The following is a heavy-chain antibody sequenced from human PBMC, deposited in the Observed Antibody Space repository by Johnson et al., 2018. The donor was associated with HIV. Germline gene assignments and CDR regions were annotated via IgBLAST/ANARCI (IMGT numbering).Heavy chain of an antibody. CDR2: ISYDGSNK. J-gene: IGHJ3*02. D-gene: IGHD3-10*01. V-gene: IGHV3-30-3*01. Sequence: QVQLVESGGGSVQPGRSLRLSCAASGFTFSSYAMHWVRQAPGKGLEWVAVISYDGSNKYYVDSVKGRFTISRDNSKNTFYLQMNSLRGDDTAVYYCAKDPTDFGADWAFDIWGQGTMVTVSS. CDR3: AKDPTDFGADWAFDI. CDR1: GFTFSSYA.